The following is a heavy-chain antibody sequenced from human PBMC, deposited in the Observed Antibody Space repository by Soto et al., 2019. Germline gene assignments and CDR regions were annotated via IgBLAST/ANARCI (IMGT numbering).Heavy chain of an antibody. CDR2: ISAGNGNP. Sequence: QVQLVQSGAEVKKPGASVKVSCKASGYTFTTYAMHWVRQAPGQTLEWMGWISAGNGNPKYSQKFQGRVTITRDTSASTAYMELSSLKSEGTAVYYCASVLLGSGIYYNAFDYWGQGTLVTVSS. CDR3: ASVLLGSGIYYNAFDY. D-gene: IGHD3-10*01. V-gene: IGHV1-3*01. CDR1: GYTFTTYA. J-gene: IGHJ4*02.